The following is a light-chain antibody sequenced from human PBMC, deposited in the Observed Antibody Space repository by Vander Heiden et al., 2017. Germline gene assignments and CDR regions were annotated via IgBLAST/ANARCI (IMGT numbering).Light chain of an antibody. CDR2: DAS. J-gene: IGKJ1*01. V-gene: IGKV1-5*01. CDR3: QQYKSYQWT. Sequence: DIQMTQSPSTLSASVGDRVTITCRASHSISSWLAWYQQKPGKAPKLLIYDASSLESGVPSRFSGSGSGTEFTLTISSLQPDDFATYYCQQYKSYQWTFGQGTKVEIK. CDR1: HSISSW.